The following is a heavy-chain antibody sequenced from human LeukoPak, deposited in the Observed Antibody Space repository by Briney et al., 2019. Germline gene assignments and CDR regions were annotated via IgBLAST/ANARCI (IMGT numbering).Heavy chain of an antibody. CDR1: GGSISSGNW. Sequence: SGTLSLTCAVSGGSISSGNWWSWVRQPPGKGLEWIGEIYHSGSTNYNPSLKSRVTISVDKSKNQFSLKLSSVTAADTAVYYCARGPFRYFDWEYYFDYWGQGTLVTVSS. J-gene: IGHJ4*02. CDR3: ARGPFRYFDWEYYFDY. V-gene: IGHV4-4*02. D-gene: IGHD3-9*01. CDR2: IYHSGST.